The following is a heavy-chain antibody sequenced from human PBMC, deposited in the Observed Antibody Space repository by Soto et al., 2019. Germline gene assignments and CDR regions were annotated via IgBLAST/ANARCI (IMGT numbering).Heavy chain of an antibody. CDR3: ARAYSSSWYSSYYYYYGMDV. J-gene: IGHJ6*02. Sequence: GESLKISCKGSGYSFTSYWIGWVRQMPGKGLEWMGIIYPGDSDTRYSPSFQGQVTISADKTISTAYLQWSSLKASDTAMYYCARAYSSSWYSSYYYYYGMDVWGQGTTVTVS. D-gene: IGHD6-13*01. CDR1: GYSFTSYW. V-gene: IGHV5-51*01. CDR2: IYPGDSDT.